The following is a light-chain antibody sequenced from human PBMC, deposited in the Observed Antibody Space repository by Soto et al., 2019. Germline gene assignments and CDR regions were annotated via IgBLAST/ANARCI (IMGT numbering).Light chain of an antibody. J-gene: IGKJ5*01. CDR3: QQYYSYQFS. V-gene: IGKV1-8*01. Sequence: AIRMTQSPSSFSASTGDRVTITCRASQGISSYLAWYQQKPGKAPKLLIYAASTLQSGVPSRFSGSGSGTDFTLTISCLQSEDFETYYCQQYYSYQFSFGQGTRLEI. CDR2: AAS. CDR1: QGISSY.